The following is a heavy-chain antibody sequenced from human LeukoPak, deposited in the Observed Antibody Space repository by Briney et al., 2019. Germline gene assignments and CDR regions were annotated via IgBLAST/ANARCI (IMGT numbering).Heavy chain of an antibody. V-gene: IGHV3-48*03. CDR1: GLTFSSYE. CDR2: ISSSGSTI. J-gene: IGHJ4*02. Sequence: GGSLRLSCAASGLTFSSYEMNWVRQAPGKGLEWVSYISSSGSTIYYADSVKGRFTISRDNAKNSLYLQMNSLRAEDTAVYYCARARTDSSGSYRWGNYFDYWGQGTLVTVSS. D-gene: IGHD3-22*01. CDR3: ARARTDSSGSYRWGNYFDY.